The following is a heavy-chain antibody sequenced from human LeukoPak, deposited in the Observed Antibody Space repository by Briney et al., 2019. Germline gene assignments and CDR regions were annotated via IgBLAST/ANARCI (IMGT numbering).Heavy chain of an antibody. Sequence: SGTLSLTCAVSGGSISSSYWWSWVRQPPGKGLEWIGEIYHSGSTNYNPSLKSRVTISVDTSKNQFSLKLTSVTAADTAVYYCAKSRVPGVSASDYWGQGTLVTVSS. V-gene: IGHV4-4*02. CDR3: AKSRVPGVSASDY. J-gene: IGHJ4*02. CDR2: IYHSGST. CDR1: GGSISSSYW.